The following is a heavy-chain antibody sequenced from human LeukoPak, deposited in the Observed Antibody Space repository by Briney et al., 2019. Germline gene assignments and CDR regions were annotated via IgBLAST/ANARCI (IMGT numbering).Heavy chain of an antibody. D-gene: IGHD4-17*01. CDR3: TRMTTGHDY. CDR1: GVSFNDYY. Sequence: SETLSLTCAVSGVSFNDYYWSWVRQTPGRGLEWIGEINHSGYTNDSPSLKSRVTLSIDTSRKQFSLNLRSVTVADTGIYYCTRMTTGHDYWGQGTLVTVSS. CDR2: INHSGYT. V-gene: IGHV4-34*01. J-gene: IGHJ4*02.